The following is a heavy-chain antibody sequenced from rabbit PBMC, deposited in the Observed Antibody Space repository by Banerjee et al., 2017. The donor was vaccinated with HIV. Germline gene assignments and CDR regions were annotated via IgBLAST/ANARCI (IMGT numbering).Heavy chain of an antibody. CDR3: ARNYAVYGDPFNL. CDR1: AFSFSNKYV. CDR2: INTSSGNT. V-gene: IGHV1S43*01. D-gene: IGHD2-1*01. J-gene: IGHJ4*01. Sequence: QQQLEESGGGLVKPGGTLTLTCKASAFSFSNKYVMCWVRQAPGKGLEWIACINTSSGNTVYASGAKGRFTISRHNAQNTLYLQLNSLTAADTATYFCARNYAVYGDPFNLWGPGTLVTVS.